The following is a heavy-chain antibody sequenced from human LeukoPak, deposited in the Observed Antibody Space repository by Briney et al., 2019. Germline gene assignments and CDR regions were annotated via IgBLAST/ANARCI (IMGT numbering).Heavy chain of an antibody. CDR3: ASITMVRGVTDY. J-gene: IGHJ4*02. CDR2: IRYDGSNK. D-gene: IGHD3-10*01. V-gene: IGHV3-30*02. CDR1: GFTFSSYG. Sequence: GGSLRLSCAASGFTFSSYGMHWVRQAPGKGLEWVAFIRYDGSNKYYADSVKGRFTISRDDSKNTLYLQMNSLRAEDTAVYYCASITMVRGVTDYWGQGTLVTVSS.